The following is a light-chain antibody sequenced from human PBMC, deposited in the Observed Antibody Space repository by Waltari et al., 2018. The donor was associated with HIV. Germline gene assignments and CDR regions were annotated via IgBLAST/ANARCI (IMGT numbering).Light chain of an antibody. CDR2: DIS. J-gene: IGKJ4*01. CDR1: QSLTTQ. V-gene: IGKV3-15*01. Sequence: ETVMTQSTATLSVSPGEGVTLSCRASQSLTTQLAWYQQKPGQPPRLLIYDISMRATGIPVRFSGSGSGTDFTLAITSLQSEDFAVYYCQQYGSWPLTFGGGTKVEIK. CDR3: QQYGSWPLT.